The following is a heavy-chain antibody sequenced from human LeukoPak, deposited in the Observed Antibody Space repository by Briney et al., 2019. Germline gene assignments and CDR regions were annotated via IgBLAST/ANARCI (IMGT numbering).Heavy chain of an antibody. Sequence: PGRSLRLSCAASGFTFSSYAMHWVRQAPGKGLEWVAVISYDGSNKYYADSVRGRFTIFRDNSKNTLYLQMNSLRAEDTAVYYCARDRFVRYCSGGSCYSGSFDYWGQGTLVTVSS. CDR3: ARDRFVRYCSGGSCYSGSFDY. D-gene: IGHD2-15*01. CDR2: ISYDGSNK. V-gene: IGHV3-30*04. CDR1: GFTFSSYA. J-gene: IGHJ4*02.